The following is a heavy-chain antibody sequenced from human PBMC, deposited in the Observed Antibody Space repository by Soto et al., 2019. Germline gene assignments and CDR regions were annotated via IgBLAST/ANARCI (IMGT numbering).Heavy chain of an antibody. CDR2: ISAYNGNT. CDR1: GYTFTSYG. CDR3: ARDSEGGTSSSWTIYYYYYGMDV. D-gene: IGHD6-13*01. Sequence: ASVKVSCKASGYTFTSYGISWVRQAPGQGLEWMGWISAYNGNTNYAQKLQGRVTMTTDTSTSTAYMELRSLRSDDTAVYYCARDSEGGTSSSWTIYYYYYGMDVWGQGTTVTVSS. J-gene: IGHJ6*02. V-gene: IGHV1-18*01.